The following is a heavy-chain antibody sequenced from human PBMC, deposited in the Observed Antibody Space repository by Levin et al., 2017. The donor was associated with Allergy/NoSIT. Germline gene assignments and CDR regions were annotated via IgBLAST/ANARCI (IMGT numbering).Heavy chain of an antibody. J-gene: IGHJ5*02. Sequence: PSETLSLTCTVSGGSISSGGYYWSWIRQHPGKGLEWIGYIYYSGSTYYNPSLKSRVTISVDTSKNQFSLKLSSVTAADTAVYYCARDRVRPKIFGGRWFDPWGQGTLVTVSS. CDR1: GGSISSGGYY. V-gene: IGHV4-31*03. D-gene: IGHD3-10*01. CDR2: IYYSGST. CDR3: ARDRVRPKIFGGRWFDP.